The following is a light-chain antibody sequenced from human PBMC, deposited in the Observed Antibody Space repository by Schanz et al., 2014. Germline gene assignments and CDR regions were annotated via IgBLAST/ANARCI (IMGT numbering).Light chain of an antibody. J-gene: IGLJ3*02. CDR3: SSYIGSDSWV. CDR2: EVN. Sequence: QSALTQPPSASGSPGQSVTISCTGTNSDLIRYHHVSWYQQHPGKAPKLILYEVNKRPSGVPDRFSGSTSGNTASLTVSGVQAEDEADYYCSSYIGSDSWVFGGGTKLTVL. CDR1: NSDLIRYHH. V-gene: IGLV2-8*01.